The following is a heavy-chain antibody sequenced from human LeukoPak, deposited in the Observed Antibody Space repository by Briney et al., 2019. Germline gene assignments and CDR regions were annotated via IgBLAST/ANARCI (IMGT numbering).Heavy chain of an antibody. J-gene: IGHJ4*02. CDR2: ISTTSTI. V-gene: IGHV3-48*02. Sequence: GGSLRLSCAASGFTFSNYGMNWVRQAPGKGLECVSYISTTSTIYYADCVKGRFTISRDSAKISLYLQMNSLRDEDTAVYYCARDKGGDYLPLDYWGQGTLVTVSS. CDR1: GFTFSNYG. D-gene: IGHD4-17*01. CDR3: ARDKGGDYLPLDY.